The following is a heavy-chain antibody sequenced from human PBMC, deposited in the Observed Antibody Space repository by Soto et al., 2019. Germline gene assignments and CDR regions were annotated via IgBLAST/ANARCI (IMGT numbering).Heavy chain of an antibody. D-gene: IGHD1-26*01. CDR3: AKAIPGRTFDV. J-gene: IGHJ3*01. V-gene: IGHV3-23*01. CDR2: ISGSGLNT. Sequence: GGSLRLSCAASGFSFNNYAMSWVRQAPGKGLEWVSAISGSGLNTYYADSAKGRFTISRDNSKNTLYLQMNTLRADDKALYFCAKAIPGRTFDVWDQGTVVTVSS. CDR1: GFSFNNYA.